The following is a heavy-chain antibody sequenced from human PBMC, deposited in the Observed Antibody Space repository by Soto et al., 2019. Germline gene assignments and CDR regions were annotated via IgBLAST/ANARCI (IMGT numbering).Heavy chain of an antibody. D-gene: IGHD5-18*01. CDR2: IYYSGST. CDR1: GGSISSYY. Sequence: SETLSLTCTVSGGSISSYYWSWIRQPPGKGLEWIGYIYYSGSTNYNPSLKRRVTISVDTSKNQFSLKLSSVTAADTAVYYCARVGDTAMVLDYWGQGTLVTVSS. CDR3: ARVGDTAMVLDY. V-gene: IGHV4-59*01. J-gene: IGHJ4*02.